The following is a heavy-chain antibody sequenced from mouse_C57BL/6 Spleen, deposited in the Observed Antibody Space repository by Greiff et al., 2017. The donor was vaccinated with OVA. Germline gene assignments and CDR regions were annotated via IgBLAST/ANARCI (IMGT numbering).Heavy chain of an antibody. J-gene: IGHJ2*01. D-gene: IGHD4-1*01. Sequence: DVMLVESGGGLVKPGGSLKLSCAASGFTFSSYAMSWVRQTPEKRLEWVATISDGGSYTYYPDNVKGRFTISRDNAKNNLYLQMSHLKSEDTAMYYCARAGGTLYYFDYWGQGTTLTVSS. CDR1: GFTFSSYA. CDR3: ARAGGTLYYFDY. CDR2: ISDGGSYT. V-gene: IGHV5-4*03.